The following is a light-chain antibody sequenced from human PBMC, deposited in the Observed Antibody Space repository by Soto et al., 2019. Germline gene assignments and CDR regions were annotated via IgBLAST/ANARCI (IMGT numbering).Light chain of an antibody. Sequence: QSALTQPPSAPGTPGQRVTISCSGSSSNIGSNNVNWYQQLPGTAPKLLIYSNDQRPSGVPDRFSGSKSGTSASLAISGLQSEDEADYYCASWDDSLNGLFGTGTKVTVL. CDR1: SSNIGSNN. J-gene: IGLJ1*01. CDR3: ASWDDSLNGL. CDR2: SND. V-gene: IGLV1-44*01.